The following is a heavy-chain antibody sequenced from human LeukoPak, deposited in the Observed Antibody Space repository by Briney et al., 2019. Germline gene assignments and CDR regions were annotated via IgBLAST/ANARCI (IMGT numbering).Heavy chain of an antibody. J-gene: IGHJ3*02. CDR3: AREGHTSGYCGCFDN. CDR1: GFAFSSYW. V-gene: IGHV3-7*01. D-gene: IGHD3-22*01. Sequence: PGGSLRLSCTASGFAFSSYWMSWVRQAPGRGLEWVANIKQDGSEKHYVDSVKGRFTISRDDSRSTVDLQLSSLGPDDTAVYYCAREGHTSGYCGCFDNWGQGTAVAVSS. CDR2: IKQDGSEK.